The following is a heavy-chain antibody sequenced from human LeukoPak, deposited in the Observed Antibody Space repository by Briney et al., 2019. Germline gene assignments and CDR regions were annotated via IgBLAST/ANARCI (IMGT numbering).Heavy chain of an antibody. J-gene: IGHJ5*02. D-gene: IGHD3-10*01. Sequence: TGGSLRLSCAVSGFTFTDTYMTWIRQAPGKGLESLSYISPSGTDISYADSVKGRFTISRDNAKNSLYLQMNSLRAEDTAVYYCARDYGFGVLWYNWFDPWGQGTLVTVSS. V-gene: IGHV3-11*01. CDR3: ARDYGFGVLWYNWFDP. CDR2: ISPSGTDI. CDR1: GFTFTDTY.